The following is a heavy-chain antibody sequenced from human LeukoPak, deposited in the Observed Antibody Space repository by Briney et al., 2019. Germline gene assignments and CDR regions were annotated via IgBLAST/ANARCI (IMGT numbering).Heavy chain of an antibody. D-gene: IGHD6-13*01. V-gene: IGHV3-21*01. Sequence: GGSLRLSCAASGFTFSSYSMNWVRQAPGKGLEWVSSISSSSSYIYYADSVKGRFTISRDNAKNSLYLQMNSLRAEDTAVYYCARDLGQLVDLINYGMDVWGQGTTVTVPS. CDR3: ARDLGQLVDLINYGMDV. J-gene: IGHJ6*02. CDR1: GFTFSSYS. CDR2: ISSSSSYI.